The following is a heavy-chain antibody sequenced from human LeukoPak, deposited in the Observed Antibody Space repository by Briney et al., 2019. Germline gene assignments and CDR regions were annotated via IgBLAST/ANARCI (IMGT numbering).Heavy chain of an antibody. V-gene: IGHV4-59*08. CDR2: IYYSGST. D-gene: IGHD6-19*01. CDR3: ARHERRAVEFFDY. Sequence: PSETLSLTCTVSGGSISSHYWSWIRQPPGKGLEWIGYIYYSGSTDYNPSLKSRVTISVDTSENQLSLKLSSVTAADTAVYYCARHERRAVEFFDYWGQGTLVTVSS. CDR1: GGSISSHY. J-gene: IGHJ4*02.